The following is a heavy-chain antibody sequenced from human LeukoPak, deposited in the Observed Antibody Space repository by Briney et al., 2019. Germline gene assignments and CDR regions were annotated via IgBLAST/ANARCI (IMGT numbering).Heavy chain of an antibody. CDR1: GFTFSSYG. CDR3: AKLVLRYFDWLMDY. J-gene: IGHJ4*02. CDR2: IRYDGRNK. D-gene: IGHD3-9*01. V-gene: IGHV3-30*02. Sequence: GGALRLSCAACGFTFSSYGMHWVRQAPGKGLEWVAFIRYDGRNKYYADSVKGRLTISRDNSKNTLYLQMNSLRAEDTAVYYCAKLVLRYFDWLMDYWGQGTLVTVSS.